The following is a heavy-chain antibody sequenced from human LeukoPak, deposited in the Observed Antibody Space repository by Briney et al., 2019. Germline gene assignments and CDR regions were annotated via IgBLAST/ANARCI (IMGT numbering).Heavy chain of an antibody. CDR1: GFTFNTHA. CDR3: ARGHDYGDY. V-gene: IGHV3-33*01. Sequence: GGSLRLSCAASGFTFNTHAMHWVRQAPGKGLEWISFIFYDGSDKYYADSVKGRFTISRDNSKNTLYLQMNSLRAEDTAVYYCARGHDYGDYWGQGTLVTVSS. J-gene: IGHJ4*02. CDR2: IFYDGSDK.